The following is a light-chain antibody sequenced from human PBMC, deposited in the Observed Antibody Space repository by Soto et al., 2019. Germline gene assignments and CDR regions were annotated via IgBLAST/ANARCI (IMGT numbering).Light chain of an antibody. Sequence: SLLTQPASLSGSPGPSLTIPRTGNSRDVGGYSYVSWYQQHPGKAPKLMISDVTNRPSGVSNRFSGSKSGNTASLTISGLQAEDEAEYYCSSYTSSTTFVFGTGTKVTVL. V-gene: IGLV2-14*03. CDR2: DVT. CDR3: SSYTSSTTFV. CDR1: SRDVGGYSY. J-gene: IGLJ1*01.